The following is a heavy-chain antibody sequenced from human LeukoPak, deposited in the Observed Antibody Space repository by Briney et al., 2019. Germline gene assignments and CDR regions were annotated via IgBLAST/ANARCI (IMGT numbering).Heavy chain of an antibody. D-gene: IGHD4-17*01. V-gene: IGHV3-23*01. CDR3: VKEGGDYYFDY. CDR2: ISGSGGST. Sequence: GGTLRLSCAASGFTFSSYGMSWVRQAPGKGLEWVSAISGSGGSTYYADSVKGRFTISRDNSKNTLYLQMNSLRAEDTAVYYCVKEGGDYYFDYWGQGTLVTVSS. CDR1: GFTFSSYG. J-gene: IGHJ4*02.